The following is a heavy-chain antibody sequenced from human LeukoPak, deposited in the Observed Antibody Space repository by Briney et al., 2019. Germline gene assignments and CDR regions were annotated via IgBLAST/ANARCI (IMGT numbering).Heavy chain of an antibody. CDR2: LYTSGST. J-gene: IGHJ6*03. Sequence: SETLSLTCTVSGGSISSYYWTWIRQPAGKGLEWIGRLYTSGSTNYNPSLKSRVTMSVDTSKNQFSLKLSSVTAADTAVYYCARDFVGVRNYYYYYMDVWGKGTTVTVSS. CDR1: GGSISSYY. V-gene: IGHV4-4*07. CDR3: ARDFVGVRNYYYYYMDV. D-gene: IGHD3-10*01.